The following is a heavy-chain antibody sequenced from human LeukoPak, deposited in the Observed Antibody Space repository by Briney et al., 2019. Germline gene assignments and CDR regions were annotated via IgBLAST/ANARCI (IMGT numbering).Heavy chain of an antibody. D-gene: IGHD3-3*01. CDR3: ATALRFLEWLFS. CDR2: FDPEDGET. V-gene: IGHV1-24*01. Sequence: ASVKVSCKASGGTFSSYAISWVRQAPGKGLEWMGGFDPEDGETIYAQKFQGRVTMTEDTSTDTAYMELSSLRSEDTAVYYCATALRFLEWLFSWGQGTLVTVSS. CDR1: GGTFSSYA. J-gene: IGHJ4*02.